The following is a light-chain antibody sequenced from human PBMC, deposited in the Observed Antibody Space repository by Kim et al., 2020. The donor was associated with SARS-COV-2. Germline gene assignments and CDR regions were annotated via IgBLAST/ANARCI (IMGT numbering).Light chain of an antibody. CDR3: QVWDSSSDNPV. CDR1: NIGSKS. Sequence: APGKTVRMTCGENNIGSKSVLWYQQKPGQAPVLVIYYDSDRPSGSPERFSGSNSGNTATLTISRVEAGDEADYYCQVWDSSSDNPVFGGGTQLTVL. J-gene: IGLJ3*02. CDR2: YDS. V-gene: IGLV3-21*04.